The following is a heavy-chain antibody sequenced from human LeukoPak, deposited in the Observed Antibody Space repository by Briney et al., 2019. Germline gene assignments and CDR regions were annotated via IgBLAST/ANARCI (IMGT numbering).Heavy chain of an antibody. V-gene: IGHV4-4*07. CDR3: ARDLYGDDGHRPFDY. Sequence: SEILSLTCSVSGGSIGNYYWNWLRQPAGKGLEWIGRIYASGSTNYNPSLKSRVTISMDKSKNHFSLNLKSVTAADTAFYYCARDLYGDDGHRPFDYWGQGIQVTVSS. CDR2: IYASGST. CDR1: GGSIGNYY. J-gene: IGHJ4*02. D-gene: IGHD2/OR15-2a*01.